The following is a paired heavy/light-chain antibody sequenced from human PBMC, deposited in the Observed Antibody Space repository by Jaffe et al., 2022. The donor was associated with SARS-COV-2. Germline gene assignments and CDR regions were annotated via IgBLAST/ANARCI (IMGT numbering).Light chain of an antibody. CDR2: AAS. J-gene: IGKJ1*01. CDR3: QKYNSVPWT. CDR1: QGISNY. V-gene: IGKV1-27*01. Sequence: DIQMTQSPSSLSASVGDRVTITCRASQGISNYLAWYQQKPGKVPKLLIYAASTLQSGVPSRFTGSGSGTDFTLTISSLQPEDVAAYYCQKYNSVPWTFGQGTKVEIK.
Heavy chain of an antibody. Sequence: EVQLVESGGGLVQPGGSLRLSCAASGFTFRTYAMTWVRQAPGKGLEWVSSMSGSGGSTFYADSVKGRFTISRDNSKNTLYLQMNSLRGEDTAVYYCAKDRVEGGWYYFDYWGRGTLVTVSS. J-gene: IGHJ4*02. CDR2: MSGSGGST. CDR3: AKDRVEGGWYYFDY. CDR1: GFTFRTYA. D-gene: IGHD6-19*01. V-gene: IGHV3-23*04.